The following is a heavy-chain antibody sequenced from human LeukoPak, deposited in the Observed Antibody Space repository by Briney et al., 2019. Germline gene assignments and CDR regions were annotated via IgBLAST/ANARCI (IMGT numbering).Heavy chain of an antibody. D-gene: IGHD3-22*01. J-gene: IGHJ3*02. CDR2: ISSSGSTI. Sequence: GGSLRLSCAASGFTFSSYEMNWVRQAPGKGLEWVSYISSSGSTIYYADSVKGRFTISRDNAKNSLYLQMNSLRAEGTAVYYCARDYLTYYYDSSGYYLDAFDIWGQGTMVTVSS. CDR1: GFTFSSYE. V-gene: IGHV3-48*03. CDR3: ARDYLTYYYDSSGYYLDAFDI.